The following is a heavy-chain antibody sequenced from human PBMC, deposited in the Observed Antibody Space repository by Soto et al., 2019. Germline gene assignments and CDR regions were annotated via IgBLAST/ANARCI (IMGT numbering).Heavy chain of an antibody. CDR2: IYYSGST. CDR3: ARENIAAAGRHLDY. D-gene: IGHD6-13*01. CDR1: GVSLSSGGLF. Sequence: QVPLQEAGPGLVKPSQTLSLTCTVSGVSLSSGGLFWRWLRPHPGKGREWIGYIYYSGSTYYNPSLKSRVTISVDTSKNQFSLKLSSVTAADTAVYYCARENIAAAGRHLDYWGQGTLVTVSS. V-gene: IGHV4-31*03. J-gene: IGHJ4*02.